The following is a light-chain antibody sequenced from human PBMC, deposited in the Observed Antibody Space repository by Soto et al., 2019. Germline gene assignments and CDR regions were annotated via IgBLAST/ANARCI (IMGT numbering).Light chain of an antibody. CDR2: EVS. J-gene: IGLJ1*01. CDR1: SSDIGAYNY. CDR3: SSFTSAYTFV. Sequence: QSALTQPASVSGSPGQSIAISCTGTSSDIGAYNYVSWYQQHPGQAPKLLLSEVSNRPSGVSDRFSGSKSGNTASLTISGLQAEDEADYYCSSFTSAYTFVFGTGTKVTVL. V-gene: IGLV2-14*01.